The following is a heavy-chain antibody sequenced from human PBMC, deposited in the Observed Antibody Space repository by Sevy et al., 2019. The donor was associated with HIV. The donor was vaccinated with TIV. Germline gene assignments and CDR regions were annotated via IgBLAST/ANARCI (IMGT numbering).Heavy chain of an antibody. V-gene: IGHV3-48*02. CDR3: ARDLGYCSGGSCYNCFDP. CDR1: GFTFSSYS. Sequence: GGSLRLSCAASGFTFSSYSMNWVRQAPGKGLEWVSYISSSSNTIYYADSVKGRFTISRDNAKNSLSLQMNSLRDEDAAMYYCARDLGYCSGGSCYNCFDPWGQGTLVTVSS. CDR2: ISSSSNTI. J-gene: IGHJ5*02. D-gene: IGHD2-15*01.